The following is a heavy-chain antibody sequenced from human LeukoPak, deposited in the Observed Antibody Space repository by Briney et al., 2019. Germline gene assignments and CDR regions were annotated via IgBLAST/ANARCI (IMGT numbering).Heavy chain of an antibody. Sequence: GGSLRLSCAASGFTVSSNYMSWVRPAPGKGLEGVSVIYSGGSTYYADSVKGRFTISRDNSKNTLYLQMNSLRAEDTAVYYCAKDRSGSYSQGLDYWGQGTLVTVSS. J-gene: IGHJ4*02. CDR3: AKDRSGSYSQGLDY. V-gene: IGHV3-53*05. D-gene: IGHD1-26*01. CDR1: GFTVSSNY. CDR2: IYSGGST.